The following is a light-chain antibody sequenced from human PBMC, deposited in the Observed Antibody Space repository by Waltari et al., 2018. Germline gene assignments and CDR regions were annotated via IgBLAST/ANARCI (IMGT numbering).Light chain of an antibody. CDR2: RAS. CDR1: QVISSW. J-gene: IGKJ4*01. Sequence: QMAQSPSTLSASVGDTVTISCRASQVISSWVAWYQHKPGKAPKLLIYRASTLVTGVPSGFSGSGSSTHFTLTISSLQPDDAATYFCQQYDSYSLLSFGGGTTVELK. V-gene: IGKV1-5*03. CDR3: QQYDSYSLLS.